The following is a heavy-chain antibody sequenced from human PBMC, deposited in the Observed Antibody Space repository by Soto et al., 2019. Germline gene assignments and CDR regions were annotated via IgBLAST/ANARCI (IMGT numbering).Heavy chain of an antibody. V-gene: IGHV3-30*03. J-gene: IGHJ6*03. D-gene: IGHD2-15*01. CDR2: ISYDGSNK. Sequence: GGSLRLSCVASGFTFSSYGMHWVRQAPGKGLEWVAVISYDGSNKYYADSVKGRFTISRDNSKNTLYLQMNSLRAEDTAVYYCAANTHCSGGSCYPGYYYYMDVWGKGTTVTVSS. CDR1: GFTFSSYG. CDR3: AANTHCSGGSCYPGYYYYMDV.